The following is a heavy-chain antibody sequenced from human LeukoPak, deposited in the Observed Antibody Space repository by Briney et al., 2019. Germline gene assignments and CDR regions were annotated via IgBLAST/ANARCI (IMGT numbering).Heavy chain of an antibody. CDR3: AKGGGYYIPHNWFDP. J-gene: IGHJ5*02. CDR1: EFNFEDYA. D-gene: IGHD3-10*01. V-gene: IGHV3-9*01. Sequence: GGSLRLSCAASEFNFEDYAMHWVRQAPGKGLEWVSGISWNSANIAYADSVKGRFTISRDNAKNSLYLEMNSLRPEDTALYYCAKGGGYYIPHNWFDPWGQGTLVTVSS. CDR2: ISWNSANI.